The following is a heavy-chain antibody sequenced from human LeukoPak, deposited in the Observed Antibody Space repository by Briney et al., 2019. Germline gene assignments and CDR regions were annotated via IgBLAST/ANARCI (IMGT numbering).Heavy chain of an antibody. V-gene: IGHV3-11*04. CDR2: ISSSGSTI. J-gene: IGHJ4*02. Sequence: GGSLRLSCAASGFTFSDYYMSWIRQAPGKGLEWVSYISSSGSTIYYADSVKGRFTISRDNAKNSLYLQMNSLRAEDTAVYYCAREKDEITIFGVVYYFDYWGQGTLVTVSS. D-gene: IGHD3-3*01. CDR3: AREKDEITIFGVVYYFDY. CDR1: GFTFSDYY.